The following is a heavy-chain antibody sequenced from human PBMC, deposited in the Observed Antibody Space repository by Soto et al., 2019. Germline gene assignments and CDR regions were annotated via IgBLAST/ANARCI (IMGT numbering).Heavy chain of an antibody. V-gene: IGHV3-11*01. CDR1: GFSFKDYY. CDR3: ARDMHTNYVNYFDL. J-gene: IGHJ5*02. Sequence: GSLRRACAASGFSFKDYYMTWIRQTPEKGLEWISTITSSGGNAYYAASVKGRVTISRDNAHNSLYLQMSGLRAEDTALYYCARDMHTNYVNYFDLWGHGTVVAV. D-gene: IGHD3-16*01. CDR2: ITSSGGNA.